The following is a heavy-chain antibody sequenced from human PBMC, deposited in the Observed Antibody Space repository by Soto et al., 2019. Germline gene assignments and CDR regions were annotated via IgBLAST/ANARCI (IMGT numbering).Heavy chain of an antibody. CDR1: GGSISSYY. Sequence: QVQLQESGPGLVKPSETLSLTCTVSGGSISSYYWSWIRQPPGKGLEWIGYIYYSGSTNYNPSLNSRVPISVDTSKNQVSLKLSSVPAADTAVYYCARGYGGASFDYWGQGTLVTVSS. V-gene: IGHV4-59*01. CDR3: ARGYGGASFDY. J-gene: IGHJ4*02. CDR2: IYYSGST. D-gene: IGHD1-26*01.